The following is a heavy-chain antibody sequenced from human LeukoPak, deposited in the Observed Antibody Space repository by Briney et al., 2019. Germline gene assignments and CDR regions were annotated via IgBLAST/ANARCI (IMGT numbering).Heavy chain of an antibody. V-gene: IGHV3-15*01. J-gene: IGHJ5*02. CDR1: GFTFNNAW. D-gene: IGHD2/OR15-2a*01. Sequence: GGSLRLSCAASGFTFNNAWMSWVRQAPGKGLEWISRIKSKTYGGTTEYAAPVKGRFTISRDDSESTLFLQMDSLTTEDTAVYYCTRGHFAWGQGTLVTVSS. CDR3: TRGHFA. CDR2: IKSKTYGGTT.